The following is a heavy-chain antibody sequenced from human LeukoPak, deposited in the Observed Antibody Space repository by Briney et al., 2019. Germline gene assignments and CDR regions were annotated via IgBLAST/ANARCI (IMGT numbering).Heavy chain of an antibody. V-gene: IGHV3-23*01. CDR2: ISCRGGST. CDR3: AKVAQYDYGDYGGDYYYVMDV. CDR1: GFSFSSYA. J-gene: IGHJ6*01. D-gene: IGHD4-17*01. Sequence: AGSLTLSCAASGFSFSSYAMSWVRQPPGKGREWVSAISCRGGSTYYADSVKGRFTISRDNSKNTLYLQMNSLRAEDTAVYFCAKVAQYDYGDYGGDYYYVMDVGERGPTVTVS.